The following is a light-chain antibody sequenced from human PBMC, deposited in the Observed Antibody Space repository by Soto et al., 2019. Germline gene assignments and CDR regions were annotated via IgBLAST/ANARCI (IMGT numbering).Light chain of an antibody. CDR2: DIF. V-gene: IGKV3D-15*01. J-gene: IGKJ4*01. Sequence: EIVMTQSPATLSVSPGERATLSCRASQSVGSALAWHQQKPCQAPRLVLYDIFTRATGVPTRISGSWSGTGCSLTISSLQSEEFAVYYCQQYNSWPLTFGGGTKVEIK. CDR3: QQYNSWPLT. CDR1: QSVGSA.